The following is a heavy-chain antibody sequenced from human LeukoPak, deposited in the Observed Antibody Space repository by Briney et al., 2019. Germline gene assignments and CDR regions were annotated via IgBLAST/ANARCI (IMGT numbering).Heavy chain of an antibody. J-gene: IGHJ4*02. V-gene: IGHV3-21*01. CDR3: VRDYENLTGSKTRFHY. D-gene: IGHD3-9*01. CDR1: GFTFSRYS. Sequence: GGSLRLSCAASGFTFSRYSMNWVRQAPGKGLEWVSCISSSSSYIYYANSVKGRFTTSRDNAKNSLYLQMNSLRAEDTAVYYCVRDYENLTGSKTRFHYWGQGTLVTVSS. CDR2: ISSSSSYI.